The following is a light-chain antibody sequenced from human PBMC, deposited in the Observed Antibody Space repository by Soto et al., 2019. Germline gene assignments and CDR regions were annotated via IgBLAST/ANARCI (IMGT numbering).Light chain of an antibody. V-gene: IGKV3-15*01. CDR1: QSINSN. CDR3: QQYNNWPGA. Sequence: EIVMTQSPATLSVSPGERATLSCRASQSINSNLAWYQQKPGQAPRLLISGASIRATGIPARFSGSGSGTEFTLTISSLQSEDFAFYYCQQYNNWPGAFGQGTKVDIK. CDR2: GAS. J-gene: IGKJ1*01.